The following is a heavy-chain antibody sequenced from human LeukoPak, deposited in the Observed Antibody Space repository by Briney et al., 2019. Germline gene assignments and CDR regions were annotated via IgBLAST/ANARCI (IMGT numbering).Heavy chain of an antibody. CDR3: AREPLRITIFGVAPRNYMDV. V-gene: IGHV4-34*01. CDR1: GGSFSGYY. Sequence: SETLSLTCAVYGGSFSGYYWSWIRQPPGKGLEWLGEINHSESTNYNPSLKSRVTISVDTSKNQFSLKLSSVTAADTAVYYCAREPLRITIFGVAPRNYMDVWGKGTTVTVSS. J-gene: IGHJ6*03. CDR2: INHSEST. D-gene: IGHD3-3*01.